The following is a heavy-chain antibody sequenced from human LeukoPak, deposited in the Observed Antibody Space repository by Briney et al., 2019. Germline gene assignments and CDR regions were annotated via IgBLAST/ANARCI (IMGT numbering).Heavy chain of an antibody. CDR3: ASHLQSHAPNIAVAGSIDY. D-gene: IGHD6-19*01. V-gene: IGHV1-69*13. Sequence: SVKVSCKASGGTFSSYAISWVRQAPGQGLEWMGGIIPIFGTANYAQKFQGRVTITADESTSTAYMELSSLRSEDTAVYYCASHLQSHAPNIAVAGSIDYWGQGTLVTVSS. J-gene: IGHJ4*02. CDR2: IIPIFGTA. CDR1: GGTFSSYA.